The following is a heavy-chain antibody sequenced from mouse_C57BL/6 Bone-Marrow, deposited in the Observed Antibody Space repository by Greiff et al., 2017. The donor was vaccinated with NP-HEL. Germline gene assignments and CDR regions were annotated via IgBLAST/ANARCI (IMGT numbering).Heavy chain of an antibody. CDR2: INPYNGGT. J-gene: IGHJ3*01. Sequence: EVQLQQSGPVLVKPGASVKMSCKASGYTFTDYYMNWVKQSHGKSLEWIGVINPYNGGTSYNQKFKGKATLTVDKSSSTAYMELNSLTSEDSAVYYCARRGVHYYGSSLPFAYWGQGTLVTVSA. CDR3: ARRGVHYYGSSLPFAY. CDR1: GYTFTDYY. D-gene: IGHD1-1*01. V-gene: IGHV1-19*01.